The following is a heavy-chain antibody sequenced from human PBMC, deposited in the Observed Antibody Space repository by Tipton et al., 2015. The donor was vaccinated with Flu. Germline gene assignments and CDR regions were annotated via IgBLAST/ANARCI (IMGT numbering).Heavy chain of an antibody. V-gene: IGHV4-59*12. CDR1: GGSISSYY. J-gene: IGHJ4*02. CDR2: IYYSGST. CDR3: ARVSPRRITAIVVTMLPEGYFDY. Sequence: TLSLTCTVSGGSISSYYWNWIRQPPGKGLEWIGYIYYSGSTNYNPSLKSRVTISVDTSKNQFSLKLRSVTAADTAVYYCARVSPRRITAIVVTMLPEGYFDYWGQGTLVTVSS. D-gene: IGHD3-22*01.